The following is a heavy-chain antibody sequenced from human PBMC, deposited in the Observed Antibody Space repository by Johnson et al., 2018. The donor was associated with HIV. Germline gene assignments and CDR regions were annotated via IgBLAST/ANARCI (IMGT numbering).Heavy chain of an antibody. V-gene: IGHV3-15*01. CDR3: TTDRATYDAFDI. CDR1: GFTFSSYG. CDR2: IKSKTDGGTT. J-gene: IGHJ3*02. Sequence: VQLVESGGGLVQPGGSLRLSCAASGFTFSSYGMHWVRQAPGKGLEWVGRIKSKTDGGTTDYAAPVKGRFTISSDDSKNTLYLQMNSLKTEDTAVYYCTTDRATYDAFDIWGQGTMVTVSS. D-gene: IGHD1-26*01.